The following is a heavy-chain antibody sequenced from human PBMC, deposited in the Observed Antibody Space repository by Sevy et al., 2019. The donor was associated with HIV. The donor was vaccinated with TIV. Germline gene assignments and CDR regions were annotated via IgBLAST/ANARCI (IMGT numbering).Heavy chain of an antibody. V-gene: IGHV3-33*01. D-gene: IGHD1-1*01. CDR1: GFTFRSFS. CDR3: ARDSARVIVPTAGFDS. Sequence: GGSLRLSCSASGFTFRSFSMHWVRQAPGKGLEWVAAIWYDGRTKQYANSVKGRFTISRDNSKNMWSLEMNSLRAEDTGLYFCARDSARVIVPTAGFDSWGQGTVVTVSS. J-gene: IGHJ5*01. CDR2: IWYDGRTK.